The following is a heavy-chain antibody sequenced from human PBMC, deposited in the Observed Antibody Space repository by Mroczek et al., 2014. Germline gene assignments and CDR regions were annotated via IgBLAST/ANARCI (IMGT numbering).Heavy chain of an antibody. CDR2: IYYSGSS. J-gene: IGHJ4*02. CDR3: ATEYSSGHRFDD. Sequence: QVQLVQSGPRLVKPSETLSLTCTVSGGSITSGVYYWGWIRQPPGKGLEWITSIYYSGSSYYNPSLKSRVTISIDTSKNQFSLKLSSVTAADTALYYCATEYSSGHRFDDWGQGTLVTVSA. CDR1: GGSITSGVYY. D-gene: IGHD6-19*01. V-gene: IGHV4-39*02.